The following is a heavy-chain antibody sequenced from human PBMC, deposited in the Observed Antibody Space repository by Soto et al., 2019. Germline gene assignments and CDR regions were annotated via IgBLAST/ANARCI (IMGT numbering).Heavy chain of an antibody. CDR2: MNPNSGNT. Sequence: QVQLVQSGAEVKKPGASVKVSCKASGYTFTSYDINWVRQATGQGLEWMGWMNPNSGNTGYAQKFQGRVTMTRNTSIRTAYMELSSLRSEDTAVHYCARDVGTDFRSYDAFDIWGQGTMVTVSS. D-gene: IGHD1-26*01. J-gene: IGHJ3*02. CDR3: ARDVGTDFRSYDAFDI. V-gene: IGHV1-8*01. CDR1: GYTFTSYD.